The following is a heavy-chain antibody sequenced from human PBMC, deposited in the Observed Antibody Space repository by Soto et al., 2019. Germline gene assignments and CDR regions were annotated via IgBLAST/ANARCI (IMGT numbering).Heavy chain of an antibody. CDR2: ILHLLDLT. J-gene: IGHJ4*02. Sequence: QVQLVQSGAEVKKPGSSVKVSCKAPGGTVSSQSISWVRQAAGQGLEWMGKILHLLDLTHYAQKFQGRVTITADEPTSTAYMELSSLTSEDTAVYYCARDRPASIWGQGTLVTVSS. CDR3: ARDRPASI. V-gene: IGHV1-69*02. CDR1: GGTVSSQS.